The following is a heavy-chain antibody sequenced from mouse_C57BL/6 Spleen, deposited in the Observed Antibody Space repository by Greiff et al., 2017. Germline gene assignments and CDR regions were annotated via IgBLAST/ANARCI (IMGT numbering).Heavy chain of an antibody. CDR2: INPSNGGT. D-gene: IGHD3-2*02. V-gene: IGHV1-53*01. J-gene: IGHJ2*01. CDR3: ARHSSGPYYFHN. CDR1: AYTFTSSW. Sequence: QVQLQQPATELFNPGASVQLSSKPSAYTFTSSWIHWVKQRPGQGLEWIGNINPSNGGTNYNEKFKSKATLTVDKSSSTAYMQLSSLTSEDSAVYYCARHSSGPYYFHNRRPCATHPVST.